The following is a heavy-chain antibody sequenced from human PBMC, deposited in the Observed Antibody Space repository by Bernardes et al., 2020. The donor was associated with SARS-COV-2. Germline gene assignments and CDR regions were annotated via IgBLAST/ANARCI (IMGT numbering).Heavy chain of an antibody. CDR1: GIPFRSYW. J-gene: IGHJ4*02. CDR3: AKDAYSRPDY. CDR2: INGDGSAK. D-gene: IGHD6-13*01. V-gene: IGHV3-7*03. Sequence: GGSLRLSCEASGIPFRSYWMSWVRQAPGKGLEWVANINGDGSAKNYVDSVKGRFTISRDNAKNSLYLQMNNLRAEDTAMYYCAKDAYSRPDYWGQGTLVTVSS.